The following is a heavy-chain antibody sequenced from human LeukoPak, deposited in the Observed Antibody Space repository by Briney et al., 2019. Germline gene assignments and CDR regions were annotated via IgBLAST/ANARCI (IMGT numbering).Heavy chain of an antibody. CDR3: ARLPGRSAVTTTTSDY. J-gene: IGHJ4*02. V-gene: IGHV3-48*04. D-gene: IGHD2/OR15-2a*01. CDR2: ISRSSRTI. CDR1: GLNFSNFS. Sequence: GGSLRLSCAASGLNFSNFSLNWVRQAPGKGLEWVSYISRSSRTIYYADSVKGRFTISRDNANNSLYLQMNNLRVEDTAVYYCARLPGRSAVTTTTSDYWGQGTLVTVSS.